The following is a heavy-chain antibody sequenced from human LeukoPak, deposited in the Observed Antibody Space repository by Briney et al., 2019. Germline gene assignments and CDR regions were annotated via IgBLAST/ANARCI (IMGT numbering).Heavy chain of an antibody. CDR2: IYYSGST. D-gene: IGHD3-10*01. Sequence: SETLSLTCTVSGGSISSYYWSWIRQPPGKGLEWIGYIYYSGSTNYNPFLKSRVTISVDTSKNQFSLKLSSVTAADTAVYYCARHKGSGSYYNEGAFDIWGQGTMVTVSS. CDR3: ARHKGSGSYYNEGAFDI. J-gene: IGHJ3*02. CDR1: GGSISSYY. V-gene: IGHV4-59*08.